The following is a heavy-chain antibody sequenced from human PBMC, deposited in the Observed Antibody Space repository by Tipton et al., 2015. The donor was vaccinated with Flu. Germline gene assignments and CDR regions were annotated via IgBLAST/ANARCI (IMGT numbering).Heavy chain of an antibody. CDR2: IYSSGTT. CDR1: GDSISSGGHY. D-gene: IGHD7-27*01. Sequence: TLSLTCTVSGDSISSGGHYWSWIRQHPGKGLEWIGYIYSSGTTHYNPSLKSRVTISLDTPKNHFSLKLSSVTAADTAVYYCARHGKDTGDYLASFDIWGQGTMVTVSS. CDR3: ARHGKDTGDYLASFDI. J-gene: IGHJ3*02. V-gene: IGHV4-31*03.